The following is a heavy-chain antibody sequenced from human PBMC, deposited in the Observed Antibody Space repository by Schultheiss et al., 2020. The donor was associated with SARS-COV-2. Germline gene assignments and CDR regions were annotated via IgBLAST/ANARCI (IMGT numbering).Heavy chain of an antibody. CDR2: IIPILGTA. CDR3: ARGYYDFWSGAKGYYYYGMDV. V-gene: IGHV1-69*05. CDR1: GGTFDNHA. D-gene: IGHD3-3*01. Sequence: KISCKTSGGTFDNHAINWVRQAPGQGLEWMGGIIPILGTANSAQNFQGRVTMTTDTSTSTAYMELSSLRSEDTAVYYCARGYYDFWSGAKGYYYYGMDVWGQGTTVTVSS. J-gene: IGHJ6*02.